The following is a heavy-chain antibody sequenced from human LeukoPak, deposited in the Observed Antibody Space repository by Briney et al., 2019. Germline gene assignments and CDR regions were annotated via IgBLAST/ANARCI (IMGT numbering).Heavy chain of an antibody. V-gene: IGHV1-2*02. CDR3: ARDGDTIFGVVTSFDY. D-gene: IGHD3-3*01. J-gene: IGHJ4*02. CDR2: INPNSGGT. CDR1: GYTFTGYY. Sequence: ASVKVSCKASGYTFTGYYMHWVRQAPGQGLEWMGWINPNSGGTNYAQKFQGRVTMTRDTSISTAYMELSRLRSDDTAVYYCARDGDTIFGVVTSFDYWGQGTLVTVSS.